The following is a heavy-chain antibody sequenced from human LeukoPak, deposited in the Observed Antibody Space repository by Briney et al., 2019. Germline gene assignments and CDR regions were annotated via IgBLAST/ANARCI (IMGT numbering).Heavy chain of an antibody. CDR3: AGLLGGSSWYTKSRYGMDV. V-gene: IGHV3-9*01. CDR1: GFTFDDYA. Sequence: GGSLRLSCAASGFTFDDYAMHWVRQAPGKGLEWVSGISWNSGSIGYADSVKGRFTISRDNAENSLYLQMNSLRAEDTAVYYCAGLLGGSSWYTKSRYGMDVWGQGTSVTVSS. D-gene: IGHD6-13*01. J-gene: IGHJ6*02. CDR2: ISWNSGSI.